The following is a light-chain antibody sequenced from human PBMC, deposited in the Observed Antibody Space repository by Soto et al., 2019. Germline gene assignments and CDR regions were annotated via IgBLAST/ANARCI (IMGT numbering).Light chain of an antibody. CDR1: QSVSNF. Sequence: EIVMTQSPATLSVSPGERATLSCRASQSVSNFLAWYQQKPGQTPRLLIYDASKRATGIPGRFSGSGSGTEFTLTISSLQPDDVATYYCQHFNSYPWTFGQGTKVDIK. CDR2: DAS. CDR3: QHFNSYPWT. J-gene: IGKJ1*01. V-gene: IGKV3D-15*01.